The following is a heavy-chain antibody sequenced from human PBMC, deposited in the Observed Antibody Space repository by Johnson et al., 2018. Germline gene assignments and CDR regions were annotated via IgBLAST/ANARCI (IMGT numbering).Heavy chain of an antibody. V-gene: IGHV4-34*01. CDR3: ARGSGYDYYYNYYSMDV. CDR1: AGSFRGYY. J-gene: IGHJ6*02. Sequence: QVQLQQWGAGLLKPSETLSLNCAVYAGSFRGYYWSWIRQPPGKGLEWIGEINHSGSTNYNPSLKSRVTISVDTSKNLFSLKLNSVTAADAAVYYCARGSGYDYYYNYYSMDVWGQGTTVTVSS. CDR2: INHSGST. D-gene: IGHD5-12*01.